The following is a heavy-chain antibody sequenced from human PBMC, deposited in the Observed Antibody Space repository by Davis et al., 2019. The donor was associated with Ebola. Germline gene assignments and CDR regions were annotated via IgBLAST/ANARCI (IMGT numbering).Heavy chain of an antibody. J-gene: IGHJ3*02. D-gene: IGHD3-22*01. CDR2: IYPGDSDT. CDR1: GYDFSNFW. CDR3: ARRGYYYDSSGYYSGAFDI. Sequence: GESLKISCKASGYDFSNFWIAWVRQMPGKGLEWMGIIYPGDSDTRYSPSFQGQVSISADKSISTAYVQWSSLKASDTAMYYCARRGYYYDSSGYYSGAFDIWGQGTMVTVSS. V-gene: IGHV5-51*01.